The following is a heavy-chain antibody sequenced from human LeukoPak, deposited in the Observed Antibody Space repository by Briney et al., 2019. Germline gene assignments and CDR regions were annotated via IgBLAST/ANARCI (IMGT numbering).Heavy chain of an antibody. V-gene: IGHV4-38-2*02. D-gene: IGHD3-22*01. J-gene: IGHJ4*02. CDR3: ARGPNSSGYYL. Sequence: PSETLSLTCTVSGYSISSGYYWGWIRQPPGKGLEWIGSIYHSGSTYYNPSLKSRVTISVDTSKNQFSLKLSSVTAADTAVYYCARGPNSSGYYLWGQGTLVTASS. CDR1: GYSISSGYY. CDR2: IYHSGST.